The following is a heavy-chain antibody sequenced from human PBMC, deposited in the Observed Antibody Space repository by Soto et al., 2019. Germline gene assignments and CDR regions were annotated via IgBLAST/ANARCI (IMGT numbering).Heavy chain of an antibody. CDR3: TTKAGSGVEEWYYYYGMDV. CDR2: IKSKTDGGTT. Sequence: GGSLRLSCAASGFTFSNAWMNWVRQAPGKGLEWVGRIKSKTDGGTTDYAAPVKGRFTISRDDSKNTLYLQMNSLKTEDTAVYYCTTKAGSGVEEWYYYYGMDVWGQGTTVTVSS. CDR1: GFTFSNAW. J-gene: IGHJ6*02. D-gene: IGHD3-10*01. V-gene: IGHV3-15*07.